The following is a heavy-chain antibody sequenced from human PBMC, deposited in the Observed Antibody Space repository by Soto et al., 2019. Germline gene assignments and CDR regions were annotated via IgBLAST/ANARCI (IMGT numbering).Heavy chain of an antibody. Sequence: ASVKVSCKASGYTFTSYDINWVRQATGQGLEWMGWMNPNSGNTGYAQKFQGRFTMTRNTSISTAYMELSSLRSEDTAVYYCAREVRYYGSGSQAGMEDWGQGTLVTVSS. V-gene: IGHV1-8*01. CDR1: GYTFTSYD. J-gene: IGHJ4*02. CDR3: AREVRYYGSGSQAGMED. D-gene: IGHD3-10*01. CDR2: MNPNSGNT.